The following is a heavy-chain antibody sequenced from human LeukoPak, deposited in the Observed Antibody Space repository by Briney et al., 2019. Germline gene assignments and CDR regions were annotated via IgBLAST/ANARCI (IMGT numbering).Heavy chain of an antibody. CDR3: SCTIFGVVIRLGDYYYGMDV. J-gene: IGHJ6*02. CDR2: IKSKTDGGTT. V-gene: IGHV3-15*01. Sequence: GGSLRLSCAASGFTFSNAWMSWVRQAPGKGLEWVGRIKSKTDGGTTDYAAPVKGRFTISRDDSKNTLYPQMNSLKTEDTAVYYCSCTIFGVVIRLGDYYYGMDVWGQGTTVTVSS. D-gene: IGHD3-3*01. CDR1: GFTFSNAW.